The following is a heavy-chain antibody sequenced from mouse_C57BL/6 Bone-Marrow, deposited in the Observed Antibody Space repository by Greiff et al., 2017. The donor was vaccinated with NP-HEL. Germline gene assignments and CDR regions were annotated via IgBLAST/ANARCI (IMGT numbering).Heavy chain of an antibody. CDR2: IDPSDSET. V-gene: IGHV1-52*01. CDR1: GYTFTSYW. CDR3: ARCPLYGNYVMDY. J-gene: IGHJ4*01. D-gene: IGHD2-1*01. Sequence: VQRVESGAELVRPGSSVKLSCKASGYTFTSYWMHWVKQRPIQGLEWIGNIDPSDSETHYNQKFKDKATLTVDKSSSTAYMQLSSLTSEDSAVYYCARCPLYGNYVMDYWGQGTSVTVSS.